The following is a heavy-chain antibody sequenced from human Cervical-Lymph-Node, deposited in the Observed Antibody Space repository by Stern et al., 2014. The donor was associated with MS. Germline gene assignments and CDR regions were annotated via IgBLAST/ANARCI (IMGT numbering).Heavy chain of an antibody. V-gene: IGHV1-18*04. J-gene: IGHJ4*02. D-gene: IGHD3-22*01. Sequence: VQLEESGAEVKKPGASVKVSCKASGYTFTSYGISWVRQDPGQVLEWMGWISAYNGNTNYAQKLQGRVTMTTDTSSTAYMELRSLRSDDTAVYYCARAPRSSGYYHFDYWGQGTLVTVSS. CDR1: GYTFTSYG. CDR3: ARAPRSSGYYHFDY. CDR2: ISAYNGNT.